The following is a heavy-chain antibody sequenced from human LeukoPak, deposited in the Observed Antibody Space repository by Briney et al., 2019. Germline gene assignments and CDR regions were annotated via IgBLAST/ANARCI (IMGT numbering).Heavy chain of an antibody. V-gene: IGHV1-18*01. J-gene: IGHJ5*02. Sequence: GASVKVSCKASGYTFNSFGINWVRQAPGQGLEWMGWISAYNDNTKYAQQFQGRVTVTTDRSTSTAYMELRSLRSDDTAIYYCARDCGGDCYQLPNWFDPWGQGTLVTVSS. CDR1: GYTFNSFG. CDR3: ARDCGGDCYQLPNWFDP. D-gene: IGHD2-21*02. CDR2: ISAYNDNT.